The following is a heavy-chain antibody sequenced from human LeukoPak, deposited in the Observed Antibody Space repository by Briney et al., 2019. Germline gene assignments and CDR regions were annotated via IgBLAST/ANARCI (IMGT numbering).Heavy chain of an antibody. CDR2: INSDGSST. CDR3: ARARYDSTSLGLFDP. Sequence: GGSLRLSCAASGFTFSSYWMHWVRQAPGKGLIWVSRINSDGSSTSYADSVKGRFTISRDNAKNTLYLQMNSLRAEDRAVYYCARARYDSTSLGLFDPWGQGTLVTVSS. D-gene: IGHD3-22*01. J-gene: IGHJ5*02. V-gene: IGHV3-74*01. CDR1: GFTFSSYW.